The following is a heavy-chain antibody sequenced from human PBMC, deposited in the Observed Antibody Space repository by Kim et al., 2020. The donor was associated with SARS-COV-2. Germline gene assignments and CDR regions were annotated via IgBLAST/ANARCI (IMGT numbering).Heavy chain of an antibody. D-gene: IGHD5-12*01. CDR3: ARGHGDGDNYDY. V-gene: IGHV7-4-1*02. J-gene: IGHJ4*02. Sequence: ASVKVSCKASGYTFSTSPIHWVRQAPGQGLDWMGWISIKTGNPTYAQYFTGRFVFSLDTSARTAFLQISSLQAEDTAVYYCARGHGDGDNYDYWVQGTLV. CDR1: GYTFSTSP. CDR2: ISIKTGNP.